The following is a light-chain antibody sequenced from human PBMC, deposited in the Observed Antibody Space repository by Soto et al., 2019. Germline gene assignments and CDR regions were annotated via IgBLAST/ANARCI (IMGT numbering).Light chain of an antibody. CDR3: QQRSNWPIT. CDR1: QSLSSN. CDR2: GAP. Sequence: EIVMTESPATLSVSPGERATLSCRASQSLSSNFAWYQQKPGQAPRLLIYGAPTRATGIPARFSGSGSGTEFTLTISSLEPEDFAVYYCQQRSNWPITIGQGTRLQIK. J-gene: IGKJ5*01. V-gene: IGKV3-15*01.